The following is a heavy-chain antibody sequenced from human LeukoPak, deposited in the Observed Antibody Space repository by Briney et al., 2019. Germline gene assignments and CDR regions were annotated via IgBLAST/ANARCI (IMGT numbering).Heavy chain of an antibody. CDR1: GYTFTSYG. V-gene: IGHV1-2*02. CDR3: ARGPNHYYYMDF. CDR2: INPDGDVT. Sequence: GASVKVSCKASGYTFTSYGISWVRQAPGQGLEWMGWINPDGDVTKSAQKFQGRVTMTTDKSINTVFMELSGLTSDDTALYYCARGPNHYYYMDFRGKGTTVSVSS. D-gene: IGHD2-8*01. J-gene: IGHJ6*03.